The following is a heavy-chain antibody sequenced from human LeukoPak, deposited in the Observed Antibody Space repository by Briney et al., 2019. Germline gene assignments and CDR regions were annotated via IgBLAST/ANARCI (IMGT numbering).Heavy chain of an antibody. Sequence: SVKVSCKASGGTFSSYAISWVRQAPGQGLEWMGGIIPIFGTANYAQKFQGRVTITADESTSTAYMELSSLRSEDTAVYYCARGQGIVVVPARPSGVYLTNWGRGTLVTVSS. CDR1: GGTFSSYA. CDR2: IIPIFGTA. D-gene: IGHD2-2*01. V-gene: IGHV1-69*01. CDR3: ARGQGIVVVPARPSGVYLTN. J-gene: IGHJ4*02.